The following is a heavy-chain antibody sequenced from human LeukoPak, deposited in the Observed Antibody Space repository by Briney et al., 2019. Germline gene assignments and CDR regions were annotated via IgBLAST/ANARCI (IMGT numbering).Heavy chain of an antibody. V-gene: IGHV1-24*01. D-gene: IGHD2-2*01. J-gene: IGHJ5*02. CDR2: FDPEDGET. Sequence: ASVKVSCKVSGYTLTELSMHWVRQAPGKGLEWMGGFDPEDGETIYAQKFQGRVTMTEDTSTDTAYMELSSLRSEDTAVYYCATDRKYCSSTGCSNWFDPWGQGTLVTVSS. CDR1: GYTLTELS. CDR3: ATDRKYCSSTGCSNWFDP.